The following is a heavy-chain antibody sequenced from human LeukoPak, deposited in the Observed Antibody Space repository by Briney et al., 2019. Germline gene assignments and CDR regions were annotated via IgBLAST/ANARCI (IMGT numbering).Heavy chain of an antibody. CDR1: GFTFSSYE. J-gene: IGHJ4*02. V-gene: IGHV3-48*03. Sequence: PGGSLRLSCAASGFTFSSYEMNWVRQAPGKGLEWISYISSSGSTMYYADSVKGRFTISRDNAKNSLYLQMNSLRAEDTAIYYCASRSWYALDYWGQGTLVTVSS. CDR2: ISSSGSTM. CDR3: ASRSWYALDY. D-gene: IGHD6-13*01.